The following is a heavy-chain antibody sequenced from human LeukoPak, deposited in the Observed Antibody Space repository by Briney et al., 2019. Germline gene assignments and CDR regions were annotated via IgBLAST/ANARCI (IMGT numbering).Heavy chain of an antibody. D-gene: IGHD2-15*01. CDR2: MNPNSGNT. J-gene: IGHJ6*03. V-gene: IGHV1-8*03. Sequence: ASVKVSCKASGYTFTSYDINWVRQATGQGLEWMGWMNPNSGNTGYAQKFQGRVTITRNTSISTAYMELSSLRSEDTAVYYCVRGVPVRRFLLYCSGGSCYSHYMDVWGKGTTVTVSS. CDR1: GYTFTSYD. CDR3: VRGVPVRRFLLYCSGGSCYSHYMDV.